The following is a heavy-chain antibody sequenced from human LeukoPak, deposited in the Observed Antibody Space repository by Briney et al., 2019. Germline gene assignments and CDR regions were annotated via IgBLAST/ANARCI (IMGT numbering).Heavy chain of an antibody. CDR1: GFTFSSYG. V-gene: IGHV3-30*18. J-gene: IGHJ4*02. D-gene: IGHD3-22*01. Sequence: PGGSLRLSCVASGFTFSSYGMHWVRQAPGKGLEWVAVISYDGSNKYYADSVKGRFTISRDNSKSTLYLQMNSLRAEDTAVYYCAKGYGDYYDSSGYYYFDYWGQGTLVTVSS. CDR2: ISYDGSNK. CDR3: AKGYGDYYDSSGYYYFDY.